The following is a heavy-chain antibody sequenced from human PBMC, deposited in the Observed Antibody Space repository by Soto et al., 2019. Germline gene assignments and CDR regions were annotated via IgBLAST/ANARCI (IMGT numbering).Heavy chain of an antibody. Sequence: SVKVSCKASGGTFSSYAISWVRQAPGQGLEWMGGIIPIFGTANYAQKFQGRVTITADESTSTAYMELSSLRSEDTAVYYCARVSSEANYYDSSGSHVWGQGTLVTVSS. D-gene: IGHD3-22*01. CDR2: IIPIFGTA. CDR3: ARVSSEANYYDSSGSHV. J-gene: IGHJ4*02. V-gene: IGHV1-69*13. CDR1: GGTFSSYA.